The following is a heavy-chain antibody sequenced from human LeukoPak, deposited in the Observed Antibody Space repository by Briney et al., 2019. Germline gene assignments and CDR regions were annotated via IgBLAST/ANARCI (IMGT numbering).Heavy chain of an antibody. CDR1: GFTFSSYW. Sequence: PGGSLRLSCAASGFTFSSYWMNWVRQAPGKGLEWISSISSSSYYIYYADSVKGRFTISRDNAKNSLYLQMNSLRAEDTAVYYCARGTSTSLPLWGQGTLVTASS. CDR3: ARGTSTSLPL. J-gene: IGHJ4*02. CDR2: ISSSSYYI. D-gene: IGHD1-1*01. V-gene: IGHV3-21*01.